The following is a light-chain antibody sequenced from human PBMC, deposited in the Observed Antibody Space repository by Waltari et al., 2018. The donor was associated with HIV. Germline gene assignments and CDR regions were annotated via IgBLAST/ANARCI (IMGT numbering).Light chain of an antibody. CDR2: DAS. V-gene: IGKV3-11*01. CDR3: QQRSNWPPYT. Sequence: EIVLTQSPATLSLSPGEEATLSCRASQSVSSYLAWYQQKPGQAPRLLIYDASNRATGIPARFSGSGSGTYFTLTISSLEPEDFAVYYCQQRSNWPPYTFGQGTKLEIK. CDR1: QSVSSY. J-gene: IGKJ2*01.